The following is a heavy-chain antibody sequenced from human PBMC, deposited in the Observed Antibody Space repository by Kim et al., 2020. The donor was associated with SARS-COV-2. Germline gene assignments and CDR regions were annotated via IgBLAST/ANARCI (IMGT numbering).Heavy chain of an antibody. Sequence: SVKVSCKASGGTFSSYAISWVRQAPGQGLEWMGGIIPIFGTANYAQKFQGRVTITADKSTSTAYMELSSLRSEDTAVYYCARVYYYDSSGPPDYWGQGTLVTVSS. D-gene: IGHD3-22*01. V-gene: IGHV1-69*06. J-gene: IGHJ4*02. CDR2: IIPIFGTA. CDR1: GGTFSSYA. CDR3: ARVYYYDSSGPPDY.